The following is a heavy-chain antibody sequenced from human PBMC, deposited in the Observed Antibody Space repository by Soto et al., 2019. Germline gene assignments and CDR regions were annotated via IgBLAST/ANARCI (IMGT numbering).Heavy chain of an antibody. CDR2: IDPSDSQT. CDR1: GYSFAGYW. D-gene: IGHD3-22*01. V-gene: IGHV5-10-1*01. Sequence: GESLKISCNGSGYSFAGYWIAWVRQKPGKALEWMGRIDPSDSQTYYSPSFRGHVTISVTKSITTVFLQWSSLRASDTAMYYCARQIYDSDTGPNFQYYFDSWGQGTPVTVSS. CDR3: ARQIYDSDTGPNFQYYFDS. J-gene: IGHJ4*02.